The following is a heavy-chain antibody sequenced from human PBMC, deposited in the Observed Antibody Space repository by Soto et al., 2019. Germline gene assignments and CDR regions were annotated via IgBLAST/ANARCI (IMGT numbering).Heavy chain of an antibody. V-gene: IGHV4-34*01. J-gene: IGHJ6*03. D-gene: IGHD2-15*01. CDR2: INIIGTT. CDR1: GGSFSGYY. Sequence: PSETLSLTCAVYGGSFSGYYWSWIRQPPGKGLEWIGEINIIGTTTSTPSLKSRFTISVDTSKNQFSLKLSSVTAADMFLYYCARGQGSPYYYYYMDVWGKGTTVTVSS. CDR3: ARGQGSPYYYYYMDV.